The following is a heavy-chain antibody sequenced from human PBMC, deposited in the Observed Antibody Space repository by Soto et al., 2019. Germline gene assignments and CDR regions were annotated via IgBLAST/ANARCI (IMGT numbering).Heavy chain of an antibody. Sequence: EVQLVESGGGLVQPGGSLRLSCVGYGFSVSDYWMHWVRQAPGTGLMWVSRSNGDGSDTSYADSVKGRLTISRDNAKNTLYLQMTSLGPDDSAVYYCTRGASGYWNFDTWGLGTLVTVSS. CDR3: TRGASGYWNFDT. CDR2: SNGDGSDT. V-gene: IGHV3-74*01. CDR1: GFSVSDYW. D-gene: IGHD5-12*01. J-gene: IGHJ4*02.